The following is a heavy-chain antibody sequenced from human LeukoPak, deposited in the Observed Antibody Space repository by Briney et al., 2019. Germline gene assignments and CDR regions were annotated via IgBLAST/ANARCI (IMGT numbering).Heavy chain of an antibody. V-gene: IGHV1-8*03. Sequence: ASVKVSCKASGYTFTSYDINWVRQATGQGLEWMGWMNPNSGNTGYAQKFQGRVTITRNTSISTAYMELSSLRSEDTAVYYCARGAYYDYGDYPYYFDYWGQGTLVTVSS. J-gene: IGHJ4*02. D-gene: IGHD4-17*01. CDR3: ARGAYYDYGDYPYYFDY. CDR2: MNPNSGNT. CDR1: GYTFTSYD.